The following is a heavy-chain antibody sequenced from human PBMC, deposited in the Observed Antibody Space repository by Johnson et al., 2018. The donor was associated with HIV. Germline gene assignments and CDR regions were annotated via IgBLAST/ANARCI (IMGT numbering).Heavy chain of an antibody. D-gene: IGHD2-15*01. V-gene: IGHV3-30*04. CDR2: ISHDGSNK. Sequence: QMLLVESGGGVVQPGRSLRLSCAASGFTFSSMHWDRQAPGKGLEWVAVISHDGSNKYYADSVKGRFTISRDNSKNTLYLQMNSLRAEDTAVYYCAGGPTPGVAARGALGGAFDIWGQGTMVTVSA. J-gene: IGHJ3*02. CDR3: AGGPTPGVAARGALGGAFDI. CDR1: GFTFSS.